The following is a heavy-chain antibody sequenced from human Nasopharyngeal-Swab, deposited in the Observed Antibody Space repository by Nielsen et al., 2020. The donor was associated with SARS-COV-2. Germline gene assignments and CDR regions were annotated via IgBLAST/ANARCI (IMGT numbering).Heavy chain of an antibody. CDR1: GRSISGSDW. V-gene: IGHV4-4*02. J-gene: IGHJ4*02. CDR3: ASSSSEKRGHDS. Sequence: LRETLSLTCAVSGRSISGSDWWSWVRQPPGKGLEWIGGTSPDGGTNYNPSLKGRVIVSVDRSKNLFSLSLKSVTAADTAVYYCASSSSEKRGHDSWGQGTLVTVSS. D-gene: IGHD6-6*01. CDR2: TSPDGGT.